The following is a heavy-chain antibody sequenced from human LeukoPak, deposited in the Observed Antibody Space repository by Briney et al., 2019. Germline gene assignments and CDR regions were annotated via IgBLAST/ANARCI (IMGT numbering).Heavy chain of an antibody. D-gene: IGHD6-6*01. V-gene: IGHV3-64*01. J-gene: IGHJ3*02. CDR3: ARVGSIAARRGAFDI. CDR2: ISSNGGST. Sequence: GGSLRLSCAASGFTFSSYAMHWVRQAPGKGLEYVSAISSNGGSTYYANSVKGRFTISRDNSKNTLYLQMGSLRAEDMAAYYCARVGSIAARRGAFDIWGQGTMVTVSS. CDR1: GFTFSSYA.